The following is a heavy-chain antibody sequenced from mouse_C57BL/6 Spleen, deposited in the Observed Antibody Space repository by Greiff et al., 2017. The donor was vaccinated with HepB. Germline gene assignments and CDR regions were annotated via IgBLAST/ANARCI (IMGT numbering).Heavy chain of an antibody. CDR2: IYPGDGDT. D-gene: IGHD1-1*01. CDR1: GYAFSSYW. J-gene: IGHJ4*01. Sequence: QVQLQQSGAELVKPGASVKISCKASGYAFSSYWMNWVKQRPGKGLEWIGQIYPGDGDTNYNGKFKGKATLTADKSSSTAYMQLSSLTSEDSAVYFCARGGDYGSSGYAMDYWGQGTSVTVSS. V-gene: IGHV1-80*01. CDR3: ARGGDYGSSGYAMDY.